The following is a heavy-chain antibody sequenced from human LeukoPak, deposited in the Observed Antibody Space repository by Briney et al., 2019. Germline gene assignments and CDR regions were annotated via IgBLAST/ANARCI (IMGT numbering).Heavy chain of an antibody. J-gene: IGHJ4*02. CDR2: INSDGSST. CDR3: ARDPSYSENLDY. D-gene: IGHD1-26*01. CDR1: GFTFSIYW. V-gene: IGHV3-74*01. Sequence: GRSLRLSCAASGFTFSIYWMHWVRQAPGKGLVWVSRINSDGSSTTYADSVKGRFTISRDNAKNTLYLQMNSLRAEDTAVYYCARDPSYSENLDYGGQGTLVTVPS.